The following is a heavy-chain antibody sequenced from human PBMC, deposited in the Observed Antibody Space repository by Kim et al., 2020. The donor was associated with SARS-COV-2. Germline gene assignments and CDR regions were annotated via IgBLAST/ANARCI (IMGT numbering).Heavy chain of an antibody. D-gene: IGHD3-10*01. J-gene: IGHJ4*02. V-gene: IGHV3-53*04. CDR3: ARDLGFYVSGTFYESGDY. Sequence: VKGRFTISRHTSENTVYLQMNSLRPEDTAVYYCARDLGFYVSGTFYESGDYWGQGTLVTVSS.